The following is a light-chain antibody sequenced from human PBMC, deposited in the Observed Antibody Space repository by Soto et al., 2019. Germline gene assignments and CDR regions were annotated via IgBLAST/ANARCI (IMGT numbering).Light chain of an antibody. CDR3: QQYNSYSPYT. CDR1: QSISSW. Sequence: DIQMTQSPSTLSASVGDRVTITCRASQSISSWLAWYQQKPGKAPKLLIYKASSLESGVPSRLSGSGSGTEFTRTISSLQPDDFATYYCQQYNSYSPYTFGQGTKLEIK. J-gene: IGKJ2*01. V-gene: IGKV1-5*03. CDR2: KAS.